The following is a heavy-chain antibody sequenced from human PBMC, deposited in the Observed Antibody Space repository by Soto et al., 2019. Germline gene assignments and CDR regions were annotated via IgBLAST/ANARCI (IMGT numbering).Heavy chain of an antibody. CDR1: GAPITINY. Sequence: ETLSLTCTVSGAPITINYWSWIRQAPGKGLEWTGYIYYSGSTTYNPSLKSRVTMSADTSKDQFSLKLNSVTAADTAVYYCARDAGGPYDHWGPGXLVTVYS. D-gene: IGHD2-15*01. CDR2: IYYSGST. J-gene: IGHJ4*01. V-gene: IGHV4-59*01. CDR3: ARDAGGPYDH.